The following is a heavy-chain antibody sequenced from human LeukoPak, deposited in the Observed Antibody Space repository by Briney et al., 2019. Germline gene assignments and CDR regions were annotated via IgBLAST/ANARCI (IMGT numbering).Heavy chain of an antibody. V-gene: IGHV3-30-3*01. Sequence: GRSLRLSCAASGFTFSSYAMHWVRQAPGKGLEWVAVISYDGSNKYYADSVKGRFTISRDNSKNTLYLQMNSLRAEDTAVYYCARDSSIVVVITSDFDYWGQGTLATVSS. J-gene: IGHJ4*02. CDR3: ARDSSIVVVITSDFDY. D-gene: IGHD3-22*01. CDR2: ISYDGSNK. CDR1: GFTFSSYA.